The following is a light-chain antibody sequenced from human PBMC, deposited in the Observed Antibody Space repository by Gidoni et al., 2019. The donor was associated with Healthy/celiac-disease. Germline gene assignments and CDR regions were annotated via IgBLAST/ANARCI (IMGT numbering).Light chain of an antibody. CDR3: QQRSNWGLT. Sequence: EIVLTQSPATLSLSPWERATLSCRASQSVSSYLAWYQQKPGQAPRLLIYDASNRATGIPARFSGSGSGTDVTLTISSLEPEDFAVYYCQQRSNWGLTFGGGTKVEIK. J-gene: IGKJ4*01. CDR1: QSVSSY. V-gene: IGKV3-11*01. CDR2: DAS.